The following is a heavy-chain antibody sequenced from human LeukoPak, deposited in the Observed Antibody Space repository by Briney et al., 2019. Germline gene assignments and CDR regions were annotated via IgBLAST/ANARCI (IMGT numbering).Heavy chain of an antibody. V-gene: IGHV3-30-3*01. Sequence: PGRSLRLSCAASGFTFSSYAMHWVRQAPGKGLEWVAVISYDGSNKYYADSVKGRFTISRDNSKNTLYLQMNSLRAEDTAVYYCARAPGGASLGYFDYWGQGTLVTVSS. CDR1: GFTFSSYA. D-gene: IGHD1-26*01. CDR3: ARAPGGASLGYFDY. CDR2: ISYDGSNK. J-gene: IGHJ4*02.